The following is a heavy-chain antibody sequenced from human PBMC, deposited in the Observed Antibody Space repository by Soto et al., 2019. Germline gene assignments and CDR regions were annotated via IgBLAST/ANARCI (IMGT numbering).Heavy chain of an antibody. CDR2: INPSGGST. CDR1: GYTSTSYY. Sequence: GASVKVSCKASGYTSTSYYMHWVRQAPGQGLEWMGIINPSGGSTSYAQKFQGRVTMTRDTSTSTVYMELSSLRSEDTAVYYCARGSIVVVTAGSWFDPWGQGTLVTVSS. CDR3: ARGSIVVVTAGSWFDP. V-gene: IGHV1-46*01. D-gene: IGHD2-21*02. J-gene: IGHJ5*02.